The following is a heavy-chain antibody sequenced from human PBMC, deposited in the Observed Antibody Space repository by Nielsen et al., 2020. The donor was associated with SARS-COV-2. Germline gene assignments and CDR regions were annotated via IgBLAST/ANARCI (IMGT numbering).Heavy chain of an antibody. J-gene: IGHJ4*02. Sequence: SETLSLTCTVSGASVNSGESSWAWIRQPPGKGLEWIAYVYNGGSDYNPSLKSRVTISMDTSKNQVSLKLTSATAADTAVYFCASGHFADWCQGTLVIVSS. CDR3: ASGHFAD. CDR1: GASVNSGESS. V-gene: IGHV4-61*08. CDR2: VYNGGS. D-gene: IGHD3/OR15-3a*01.